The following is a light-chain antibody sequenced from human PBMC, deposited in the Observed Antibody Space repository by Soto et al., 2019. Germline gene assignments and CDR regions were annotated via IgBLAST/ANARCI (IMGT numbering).Light chain of an antibody. CDR3: QQYVTSPLT. J-gene: IGKJ4*01. Sequence: EIVMTQSPATLSVSPGERATFSCRASQSVSSSYLAWYQQKPGQAPRLLICGASSRATGIPDRFSGSGSGTDFTLTISRLEPEYFAVYYCQQYVTSPLTFGGGTKVDIK. V-gene: IGKV3-20*01. CDR1: QSVSSSY. CDR2: GAS.